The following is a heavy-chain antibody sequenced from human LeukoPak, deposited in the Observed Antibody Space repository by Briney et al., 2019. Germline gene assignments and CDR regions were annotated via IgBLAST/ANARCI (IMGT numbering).Heavy chain of an antibody. CDR2: INHSGST. CDR1: GGSFSGYY. D-gene: IGHD1-26*01. J-gene: IGHJ4*02. Sequence: SETLSLTCAVYGGSFSGYYWSWIRQPPGKGLEWIGEINHSGSTNYNPSLKSRVTISVDTSKNQFSLKLSSVTAADTAMYYCASSPVGATDYWGQGTLVTVSS. CDR3: ASSPVGATDY. V-gene: IGHV4-34*01.